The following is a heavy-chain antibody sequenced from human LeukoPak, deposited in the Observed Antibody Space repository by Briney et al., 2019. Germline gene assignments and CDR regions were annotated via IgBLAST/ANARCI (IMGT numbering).Heavy chain of an antibody. V-gene: IGHV4-34*01. CDR2: INHSGNA. Sequence: SETLSLTCALSGGSFSGYYWTWIRPPPAKGLEWIGEINHSGNANYNPSLKSRVTISLDMSENHFSLKLTSVTAADTAVYYCARGQGTVTTHWGQGTLVTVSS. CDR3: ARGQGTVTTH. D-gene: IGHD4-17*01. CDR1: GGSFSGYY. J-gene: IGHJ4*02.